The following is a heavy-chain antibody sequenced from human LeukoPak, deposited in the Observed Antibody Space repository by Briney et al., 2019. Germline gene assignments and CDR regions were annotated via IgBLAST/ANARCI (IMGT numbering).Heavy chain of an antibody. D-gene: IGHD3-16*01. CDR2: TSYNGRES. CDR3: AKATSPYDYVWGTSD. Sequence: GKSPRLSCEASDITFSSYGMHWVRQAPGKGLEWVAVTSYNGRESYYVDPVKGRFTISRDNSKNTLYLQMNSVTTDDTAVYYCAKATSPYDYVWGTSDWGQGTLVTVSS. V-gene: IGHV3-30*18. CDR1: DITFSSYG. J-gene: IGHJ4*02.